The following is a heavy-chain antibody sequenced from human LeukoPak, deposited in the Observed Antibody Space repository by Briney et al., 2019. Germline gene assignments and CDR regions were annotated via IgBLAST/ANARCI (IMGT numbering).Heavy chain of an antibody. J-gene: IGHJ4*02. CDR1: GASISSYY. CDR2: IYGSGST. CDR3: ARVADTAMATPHFDY. Sequence: SETLSLTCTVSGASISSYYWSWIRQPAGKGLEWIGRIYGSGSTNYNPSLKSRVTMSVDTSKNQVSLNLSSVTAADTAVYFCARVADTAMATPHFDYWGQGTLVTVSS. V-gene: IGHV4-4*07. D-gene: IGHD5-18*01.